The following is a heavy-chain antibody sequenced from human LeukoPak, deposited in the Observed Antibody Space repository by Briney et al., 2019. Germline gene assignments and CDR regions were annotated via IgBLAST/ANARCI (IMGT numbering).Heavy chain of an antibody. V-gene: IGHV4-38-2*02. J-gene: IGHJ6*03. CDR1: SHSITNNYF. CDR3: VSHETPYYYIDV. CDR2: ISQRQIT. Sequence: SETLSLTCTVSSHSITNNYFGWIRQSPGKGLEWIGSISQRQITYYSPSLRSRVTVSRETSNKQFSLRLTSVTAGDTAIYYCVSHETPYYYIDVWGKGTPVTISS.